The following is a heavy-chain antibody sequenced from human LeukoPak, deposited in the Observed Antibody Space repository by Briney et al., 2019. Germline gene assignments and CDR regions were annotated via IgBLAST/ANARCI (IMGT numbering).Heavy chain of an antibody. CDR1: EFTFSYYE. D-gene: IGHD3-10*01. V-gene: IGHV3-48*03. Sequence: GGSLRLSCVASEFTFSYYEMNWVRQAPGKGLEWVSYISSSGSTIYYADSVKGRFTISRDNAKNSLYLQMNSLRAEDTAVYYCARDLRGSVRGVIISWYFDLWGRGTLVTVSS. CDR3: ARDLRGSVRGVIISWYFDL. J-gene: IGHJ2*01. CDR2: ISSSGSTI.